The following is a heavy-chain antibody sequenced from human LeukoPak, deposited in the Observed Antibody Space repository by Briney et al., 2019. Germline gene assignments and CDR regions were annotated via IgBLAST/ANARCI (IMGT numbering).Heavy chain of an antibody. CDR2: INSDGSRT. CDR3: ARFSSSYLYGMDV. J-gene: IGHJ6*02. Sequence: PGGSLRLSCAASGFTFSSYWMHWVRQAPGKGLVWVSRINSDGSRTSYADSVKGRFTISRDNAKNSLYLQMNSLRAEDTAVYYCARFSSSYLYGMDVWGQGTTVTVSS. D-gene: IGHD6-13*01. CDR1: GFTFSSYW. V-gene: IGHV3-74*01.